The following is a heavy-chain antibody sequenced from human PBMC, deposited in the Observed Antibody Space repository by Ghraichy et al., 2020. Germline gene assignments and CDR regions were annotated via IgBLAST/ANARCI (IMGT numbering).Heavy chain of an antibody. Sequence: LSLTCAASGFSFSRTYMSWVRQAPGKGLEWVSVIYSGATTDYADSVKRRFTISRDNSKNTLYLLMNSLRVEDTAVYYCARGLAAADNCGQGTLVTVSS. CDR1: GFSFSRTY. V-gene: IGHV3-66*01. J-gene: IGHJ4*02. CDR3: ARGLAAADN. D-gene: IGHD6-13*01. CDR2: IYSGATT.